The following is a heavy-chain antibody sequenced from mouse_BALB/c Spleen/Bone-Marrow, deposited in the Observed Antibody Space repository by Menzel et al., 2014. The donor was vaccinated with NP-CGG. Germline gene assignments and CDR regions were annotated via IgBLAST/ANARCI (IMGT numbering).Heavy chain of an antibody. CDR2: LNPGSGGT. Sequence: QVQLQQPGAELVRPGTSVKVSRKASGYAFTNYLIEWVKRRPGQGLEWIGVLNPGSGGTNYNEKFKGKATLTADKSSSSAYMQLSSLTSDDSAVYFCARRIYYAMGYWGQGTTLTVSS. CDR1: GYAFTNYL. CDR3: ARRIYYAMGY. D-gene: IGHD2-1*01. V-gene: IGHV1-54*01. J-gene: IGHJ2*01.